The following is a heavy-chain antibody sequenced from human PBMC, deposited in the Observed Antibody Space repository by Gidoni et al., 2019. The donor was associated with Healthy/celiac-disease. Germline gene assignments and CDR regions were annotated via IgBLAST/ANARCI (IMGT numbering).Heavy chain of an antibody. Sequence: QVQLVQSGAEVKKPGASVKVSCKASGYTFTSYAMHWVRQAPGQRLEWMGWINAGNGNTKYSQKFQGRVTITRDTSASTAYMELSSLRSEDTAVYYCARAEVAAAYYYGMDVWGQGTTVTVSS. V-gene: IGHV1-3*01. CDR1: GYTFTSYA. D-gene: IGHD6-13*01. CDR3: ARAEVAAAYYYGMDV. J-gene: IGHJ6*02. CDR2: INAGNGNT.